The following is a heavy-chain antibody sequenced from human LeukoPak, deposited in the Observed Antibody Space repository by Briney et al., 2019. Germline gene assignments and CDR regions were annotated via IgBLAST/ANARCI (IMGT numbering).Heavy chain of an antibody. D-gene: IGHD2-15*01. J-gene: IGHJ3*02. CDR3: ATTPDGQWYDAFDI. V-gene: IGHV4-31*03. Sequence: PSETLSLTCTVSGGSISSGGYYWSWIRQHPGKGLEWIGYIYYSGSTYYNPSLKSRVTISVDTSKNQFSLRLSSVTAADTAVYYCATTPDGQWYDAFDIWGQGTMVTVSS. CDR1: GGSISSGGYY. CDR2: IYYSGST.